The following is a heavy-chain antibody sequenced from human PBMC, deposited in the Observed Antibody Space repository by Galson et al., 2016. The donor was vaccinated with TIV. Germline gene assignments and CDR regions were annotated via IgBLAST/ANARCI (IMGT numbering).Heavy chain of an antibody. J-gene: IGHJ4*02. CDR2: ISPDGRQK. CDR1: GFTFSRSA. CDR3: ARERGIRDYDSGLDC. Sequence: SLRLSCAASGFTFSRSAIHWVRQAPGKGLEWVAVISPDGRQKYYGESVRGRFTISRDNSKSAVHVQLDSLRTDDTAKYYCARERGIRDYDSGLDCWGQGTPVIVSS. D-gene: IGHD5-12*01. V-gene: IGHV3-30*04.